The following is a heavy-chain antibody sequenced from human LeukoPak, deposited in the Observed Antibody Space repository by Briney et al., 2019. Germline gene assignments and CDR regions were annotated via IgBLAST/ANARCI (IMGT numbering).Heavy chain of an antibody. V-gene: IGHV4-39*01. Sequence: SETLSLTCTVSGGSISSSSYYWGWIRQPPGKGLDWIGGIYYSGSTYYNPSLKSRVTISVDTSKNQFSLKLSSVTAADTAVYYCARGRGRRGGYCSSTSCYRQNWFDPWGQGTLVTVSS. D-gene: IGHD2-2*01. CDR1: GGSISSSSYY. J-gene: IGHJ5*02. CDR2: IYYSGST. CDR3: ARGRGRRGGYCSSTSCYRQNWFDP.